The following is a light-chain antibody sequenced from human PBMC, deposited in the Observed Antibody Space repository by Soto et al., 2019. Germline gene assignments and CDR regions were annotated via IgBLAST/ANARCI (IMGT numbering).Light chain of an antibody. CDR1: SSDVGGYNY. CDR3: RPYAGSNNLV. Sequence: QSALTQPPSASGSPGQSVTISCTGTSSDVGGYNYVSWYQQHPGKAPKLMIYEVSKRPSGVPDRFSGSKSGNTASLTVSGLQAEDEADYYCRPYAGSNNLVFGGGTKLTVL. J-gene: IGLJ3*02. CDR2: EVS. V-gene: IGLV2-8*01.